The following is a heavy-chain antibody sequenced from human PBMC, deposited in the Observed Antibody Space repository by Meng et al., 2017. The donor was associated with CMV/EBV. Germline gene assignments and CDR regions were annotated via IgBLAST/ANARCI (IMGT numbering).Heavy chain of an antibody. J-gene: IGHJ6*02. CDR2: IRYDGSNK. CDR3: AKDKVATIRFFYYYGMDV. D-gene: IGHD5-12*01. Sequence: TFSSYGMHWVSQAQGKVLEGVAFIRYDGSNKYYADTVKSRFTISRDNSKNTLYLQMNSLRAEDTAVYYCAKDKVATIRFFYYYGMDVWGQGTMVTVSS. V-gene: IGHV3-30*02. CDR1: TFSSYG.